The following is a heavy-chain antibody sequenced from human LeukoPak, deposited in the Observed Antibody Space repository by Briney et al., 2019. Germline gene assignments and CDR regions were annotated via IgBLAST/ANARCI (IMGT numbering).Heavy chain of an antibody. V-gene: IGHV1-46*01. CDR2: INPSGGST. Sequence: VASVKVSCKASGYTFSSYYMHWVRQAPGQGLEWMGIINPSGGSTNHAQKFQGRVTMTRDTSTSTVYMELSSLRSEDTAVYYCARETRSLVIGAAAGPWNYWGQGTLVTVSS. J-gene: IGHJ4*02. CDR3: ARETRSLVIGAAAGPWNY. D-gene: IGHD6-13*01. CDR1: GYTFSSYY.